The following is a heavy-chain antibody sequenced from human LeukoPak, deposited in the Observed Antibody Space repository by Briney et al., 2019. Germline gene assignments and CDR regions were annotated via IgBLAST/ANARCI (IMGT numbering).Heavy chain of an antibody. V-gene: IGHV3-30*01. Sequence: GGSLRLSCAASGFTFSSYAMHWVRQAPGKGLEWVAVISYDGSNKYYADSVKDRFTISRDNSKNTLYLQMNSLRAEDTAVYYCARVGATLAFDYWGQGTLVTVSS. CDR1: GFTFSSYA. CDR3: ARVGATLAFDY. CDR2: ISYDGSNK. J-gene: IGHJ4*02. D-gene: IGHD1-26*01.